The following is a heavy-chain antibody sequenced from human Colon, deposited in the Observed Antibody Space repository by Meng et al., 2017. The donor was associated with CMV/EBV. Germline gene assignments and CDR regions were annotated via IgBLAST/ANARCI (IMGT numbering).Heavy chain of an antibody. CDR1: KSTFTCYP. D-gene: IGHD2-21*02. V-gene: IGHV1-69*12. J-gene: IGHJ4*02. CDR3: ARVICGGDCYLDY. Sequence: QQEPAGAGMKQPGSSVAVSGNADKSTFTCYPLSWVRQCPGKGFEWVGGIITISGTTYYAQKFQRRVTITADESTSTAYMKLSNLRSENTAIYYCARVICGGDCYLDYWGRGTLVTVSS. CDR2: IITISGTT.